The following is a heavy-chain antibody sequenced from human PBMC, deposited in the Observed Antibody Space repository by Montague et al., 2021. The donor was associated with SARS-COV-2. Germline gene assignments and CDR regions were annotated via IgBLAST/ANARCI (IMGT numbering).Heavy chain of an antibody. J-gene: IGHJ6*02. CDR3: TSGREGNYNVMDV. CDR2: TYYRSKWYN. V-gene: IGHV6-1*01. CDR1: GDSVSSNSAT. Sequence: CAISGDSVSSNSATWNWVRQSPSRGLERLGSTYYRSKWYNDYAVSVRGRVTINPDTSKNQFSLQLNSVTPEDTAIYYCTSGREGNYNVMDVWGQGTTVTVSS. D-gene: IGHD1-1*01.